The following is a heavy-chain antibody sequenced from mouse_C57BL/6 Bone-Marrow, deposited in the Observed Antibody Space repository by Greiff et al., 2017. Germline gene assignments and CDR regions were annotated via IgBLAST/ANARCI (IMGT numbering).Heavy chain of an antibody. CDR1: GYAFSSSW. V-gene: IGHV1-82*01. CDR3: ARGGPYYGSSFDY. Sequence: VHLVESGPELVKPGASVKISCKASGYAFSSSWMNWVKQRPGKGLEWIGRIYPGDGDTNYNGKFKGKATLTADKSSSTAYMQLSSLTSEDSAVYFCARGGPYYGSSFDYWGQGTTLTVSS. D-gene: IGHD1-1*01. CDR2: IYPGDGDT. J-gene: IGHJ2*01.